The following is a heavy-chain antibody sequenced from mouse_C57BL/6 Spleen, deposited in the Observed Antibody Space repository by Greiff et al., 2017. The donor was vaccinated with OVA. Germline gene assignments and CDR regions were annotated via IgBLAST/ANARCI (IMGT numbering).Heavy chain of an antibody. J-gene: IGHJ4*01. CDR3: AKALGRYYAMDY. CDR1: GFTFSDYG. Sequence: EVNLVESGGGLVKPGGSLKLSCAASGFTFSDYGMHWVRQAPEKGLEWVAYISSGSSTIYYADTVKGRFTISRDNAKNTLFLQMTSLRSEDTAMYYCAKALGRYYAMDYWGQGTSVTVSS. V-gene: IGHV5-17*01. CDR2: ISSGSSTI. D-gene: IGHD4-1*01.